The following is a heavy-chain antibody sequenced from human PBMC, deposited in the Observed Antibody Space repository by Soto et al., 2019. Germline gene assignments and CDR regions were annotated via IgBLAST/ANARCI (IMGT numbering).Heavy chain of an antibody. D-gene: IGHD3-10*01. V-gene: IGHV1-69*01. J-gene: IGHJ4*02. CDR2: IIPMFTTP. Sequence: QVQLVQSGAEVEKPGSSVKVSCKVSGGPFSNYGISWVRQAPGQGLEWVGGIIPMFTTPNYAQKFQDRVTITADESRTTAYMRMSSLTSDDTAVYYCARGSLFGDYGDLYYWGQGSLVTVSS. CDR3: ARGSLFGDYGDLYY. CDR1: GGPFSNYG.